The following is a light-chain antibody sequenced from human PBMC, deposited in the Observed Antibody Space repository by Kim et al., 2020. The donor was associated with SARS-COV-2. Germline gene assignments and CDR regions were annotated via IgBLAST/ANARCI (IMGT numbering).Light chain of an antibody. CDR3: SSYTSSSTLV. V-gene: IGLV2-14*03. J-gene: IGLJ3*02. CDR2: DVS. Sequence: GQSITITGTGSSREVGGYNYVSWYQQHPGKAPKLMIYDVSNRPSGVSNRFSGSKSGNTASLTISGLQAEDEADYYCSSYTSSSTLVLGGGTKLTVL. CDR1: SREVGGYNY.